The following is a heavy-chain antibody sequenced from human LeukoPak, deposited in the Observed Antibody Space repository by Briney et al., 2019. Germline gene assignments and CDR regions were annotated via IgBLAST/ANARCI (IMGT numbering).Heavy chain of an antibody. CDR1: GYSISSGYY. V-gene: IGHV4-38-2*01. CDR3: ARPQGATAMVAFGI. J-gene: IGHJ3*02. Sequence: KPSETLSLTCAVSGYSISSGYYWGWIRQPPGKGLEWIGSIYHSGSTFYNPSLKSRVTISADTSKNQFSLTLSSVTAADTAVYYCARPQGATAMVAFGIWGQGTMVTVSS. CDR2: IYHSGST. D-gene: IGHD2-2*01.